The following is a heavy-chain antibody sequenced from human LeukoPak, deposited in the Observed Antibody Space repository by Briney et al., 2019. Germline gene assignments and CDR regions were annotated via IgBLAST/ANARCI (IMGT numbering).Heavy chain of an antibody. J-gene: IGHJ5*02. CDR3: ARDLVMASANYDYIWGSYRPA. D-gene: IGHD3-16*02. CDR2: ISSSSSYR. CDR1: GFTFSSQS. Sequence: PGGSLRLSCAASGFTFSSQSMNWVRQAPGKGLEWVSSISSSSSYRYYADSVKGRFTISRDNAKNSLYLQMNSLRAEDTAVYYCARDLVMASANYDYIWGSYRPAWGQGTLVTVSS. V-gene: IGHV3-21*01.